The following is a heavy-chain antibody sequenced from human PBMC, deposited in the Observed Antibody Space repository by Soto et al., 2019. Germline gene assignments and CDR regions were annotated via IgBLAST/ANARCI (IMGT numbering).Heavy chain of an antibody. Sequence: PGGSLRLSCAASGFTFSSYGMHWVRQAPGKGLEWVAVISYDGSNKYYAGSVKGRFTISRDNSKNTLYLQMNSLRAEDTAVYYCAKATLDYDILTGYYIPDAFDIWGQGTMVTVSS. V-gene: IGHV3-30*18. CDR1: GFTFSSYG. J-gene: IGHJ3*02. CDR3: AKATLDYDILTGYYIPDAFDI. D-gene: IGHD3-9*01. CDR2: ISYDGSNK.